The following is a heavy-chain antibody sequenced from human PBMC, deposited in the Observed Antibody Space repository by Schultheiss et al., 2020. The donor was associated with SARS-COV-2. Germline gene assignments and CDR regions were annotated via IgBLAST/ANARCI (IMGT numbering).Heavy chain of an antibody. CDR2: IYYSGST. Sequence: SETLSLTCAVYGGSFSGYYWSWIRQPPGKGLEWIGYIYYSGSTNYNPSLKSRVTISVDTSKNQFSLKLSSVTAADTAVYYCARHAEQEQWLVRFDYWGQGTLVAVSS. J-gene: IGHJ4*02. CDR1: GGSFSGYY. D-gene: IGHD6-19*01. V-gene: IGHV4-59*08. CDR3: ARHAEQEQWLVRFDY.